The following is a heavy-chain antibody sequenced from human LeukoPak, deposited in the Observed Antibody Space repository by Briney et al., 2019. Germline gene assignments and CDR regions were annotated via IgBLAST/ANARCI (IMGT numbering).Heavy chain of an antibody. V-gene: IGHV4-34*01. J-gene: IGHJ6*03. D-gene: IGHD6-6*01. CDR3: ARGPSIAARHYYYYMDV. CDR2: INHSGST. Sequence: SETLSLTCAVYGGSFSGYYWSWIRQPPGKGLEWIGEINHSGSTNYNPALKSRVTISVDTSKNQFSLTLSSVTAADTAVYYCARGPSIAARHYYYYMDVWGKGTTVTVSS. CDR1: GGSFSGYY.